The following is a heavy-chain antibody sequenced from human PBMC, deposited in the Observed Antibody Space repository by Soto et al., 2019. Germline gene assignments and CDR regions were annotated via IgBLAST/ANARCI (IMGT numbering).Heavy chain of an antibody. D-gene: IGHD6-19*01. CDR1: GFTFSSYG. J-gene: IGHJ6*02. CDR2: ISYDGSNK. V-gene: IGHV3-30*03. CDR3: ARFRVAGRARGGYGMAV. Sequence: GGSLRLSCAASGFTFSSYGMHWVRQAPGKGLEWVAVISYDGSNKYYADSVKGRFTISRDNSKNTLYLQMNSLRAEDTAVYYCARFRVAGRARGGYGMAVWGQGTTVTVSS.